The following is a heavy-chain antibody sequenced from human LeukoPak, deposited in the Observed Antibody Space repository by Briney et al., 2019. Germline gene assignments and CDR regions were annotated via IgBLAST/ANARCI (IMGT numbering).Heavy chain of an antibody. D-gene: IGHD6-6*01. CDR1: GFTFSSYD. Sequence: GGSLRLSCAASGFTFSSYDMNWVRQAPGKGLEWVSYISSSGSTIYYADSVKGRFTISRDNAKNSLYLQMNSLRAEDTAVYYCARCKYSSSDLDYWGQGTLVTVSS. V-gene: IGHV3-48*03. CDR2: ISSSGSTI. J-gene: IGHJ4*02. CDR3: ARCKYSSSDLDY.